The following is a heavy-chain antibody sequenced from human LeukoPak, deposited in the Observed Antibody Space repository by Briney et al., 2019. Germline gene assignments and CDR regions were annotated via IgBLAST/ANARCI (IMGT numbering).Heavy chain of an antibody. V-gene: IGHV4-34*01. CDR2: INHSGST. CDR3: SRTMATGDY. CDR1: GGSFSGYY. Sequence: PSETLSLTCAVYGGSFSGYYWSWIRQPPGKGLEWIGEINHSGSTNYNPSLKSRVTISVDTSKNQFSLKLSSVTAADTAVYYCSRTMATGDYWGQGTLVTVSS. D-gene: IGHD3-10*01. J-gene: IGHJ4*02.